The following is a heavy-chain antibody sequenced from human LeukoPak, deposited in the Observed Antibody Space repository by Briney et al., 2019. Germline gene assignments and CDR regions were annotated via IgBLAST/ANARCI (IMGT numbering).Heavy chain of an antibody. Sequence: ASVKVSCKASGGTFSSYAISWARQATGQGLEWMGGIIPIFGTANYAQKFQGRVMITADESTSTAYMELSSLRSEDTAVYYCARATSYGSGSSPFDYWGQGTLVTVSS. J-gene: IGHJ4*02. CDR1: GGTFSSYA. CDR2: IIPIFGTA. CDR3: ARATSYGSGSSPFDY. D-gene: IGHD3-10*01. V-gene: IGHV1-69*13.